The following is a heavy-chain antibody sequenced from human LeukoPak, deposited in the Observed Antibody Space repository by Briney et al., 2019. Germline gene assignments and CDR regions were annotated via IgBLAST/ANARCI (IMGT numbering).Heavy chain of an antibody. Sequence: PSETLSLTCAVYGGSLRGYYWSWIRQPPGKGLEWIGEINHSGSTNYDPSLKSRVTISVDTSKNQFSLKLSSVTAADTAVYYSARVPWLQSYYYYGMDVWGQGTTVTVSS. CDR1: GGSLRGYY. CDR3: ARVPWLQSYYYYGMDV. V-gene: IGHV4-34*01. J-gene: IGHJ6*02. D-gene: IGHD5-24*01. CDR2: INHSGST.